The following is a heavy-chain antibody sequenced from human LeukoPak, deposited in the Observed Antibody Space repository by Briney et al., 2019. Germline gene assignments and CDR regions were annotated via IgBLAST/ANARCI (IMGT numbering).Heavy chain of an antibody. CDR1: GFTFSSYA. CDR2: ISSSGSTI. Sequence: GGSLRLSCAASGFTFSSYAMSWIRQAPGKGLEWVSYISSSGSTIYYADSVKGRFTISRDNAKNSLYLQMNSLRAEDTAVYYCARDRAIYWFGELIWGQGTMVTVSS. J-gene: IGHJ3*02. V-gene: IGHV3-11*01. CDR3: ARDRAIYWFGELI. D-gene: IGHD3-10*01.